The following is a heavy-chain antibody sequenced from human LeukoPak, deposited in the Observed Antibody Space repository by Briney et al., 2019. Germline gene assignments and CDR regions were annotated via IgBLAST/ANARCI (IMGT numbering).Heavy chain of an antibody. V-gene: IGHV4-59*01. CDR2: IYYSGST. CDR1: GGSISSYY. CDR3: AREPYYYDSSGYGVYYFDY. D-gene: IGHD3-22*01. J-gene: IGHJ4*02. Sequence: SETLSLTCTVSGGSISSYYWSWIRQPPGKGLEWIGYIYYSGSTNYNPSLKSRVTISVDTSENQFSLKLSSVTAADTAVYYCAREPYYYDSSGYGVYYFDYWGQGTLVTVSS.